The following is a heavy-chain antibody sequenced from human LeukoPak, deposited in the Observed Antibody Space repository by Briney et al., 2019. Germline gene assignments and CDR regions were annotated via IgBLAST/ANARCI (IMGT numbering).Heavy chain of an antibody. Sequence: SETLSLTCSVSGGSISSGGYYWTWIRQRPGKGLEWIGYIYYSGSTYYNPSLKSRVVISLDTSKNQFSLKLSSVTAADSAVYYCARASSPGYYFDFWSQGTLVTVSS. CDR2: IYYSGST. D-gene: IGHD2-2*01. CDR3: ARASSPGYYFDF. J-gene: IGHJ4*02. CDR1: GGSISSGGYY. V-gene: IGHV4-31*03.